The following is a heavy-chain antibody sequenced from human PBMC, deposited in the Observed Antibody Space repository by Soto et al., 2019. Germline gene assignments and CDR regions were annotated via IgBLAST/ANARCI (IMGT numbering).Heavy chain of an antibody. J-gene: IGHJ4*02. CDR2: IYYSGST. CDR3: ARSLPIVVVPAAMEGFDY. CDR1: GGSISSYY. V-gene: IGHV4-59*08. D-gene: IGHD2-2*01. Sequence: SETLSLTCTVSGGSISSYYWSWIRQPPGKGLEWIGYIYYSGSTNYNPSLKSRVTISVDTSKNQFSLKLSSVTAADTAVYYCARSLPIVVVPAAMEGFDYWGQGTLVTVSS.